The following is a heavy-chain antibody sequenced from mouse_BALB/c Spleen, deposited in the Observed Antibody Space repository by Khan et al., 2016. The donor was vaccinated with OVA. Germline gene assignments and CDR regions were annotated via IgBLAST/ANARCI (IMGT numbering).Heavy chain of an antibody. V-gene: IGHV1-4*01. CDR1: GYTFINYW. CDR3: ARRGLRWDFDY. CDR2: INPSTGYT. J-gene: IGHJ2*01. D-gene: IGHD1-1*01. Sequence: QVQLQQSGAELAKPGASVKMSCKASGYTFINYWILWVKQRPGQGLEWIGYINPSTGYTEYNQNFKDKATFTADKSSSTAYKQLSSLTSEDSAVYYCARRGLRWDFDYWGQGTTLTVSS.